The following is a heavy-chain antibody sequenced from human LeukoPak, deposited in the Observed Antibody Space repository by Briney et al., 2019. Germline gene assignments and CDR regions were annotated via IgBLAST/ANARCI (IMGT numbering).Heavy chain of an antibody. CDR3: AKVGLHGHDAFDI. Sequence: PGGSLRLSCAASGFTFSSYALNWVRQAPGKGLEWVSAISGSGGNTYYADSVKGRFTISRDNSKNTLYLQMNSLRAEDTAVHYCAKVGLHGHDAFDIWGQGTMVTVSS. V-gene: IGHV3-23*01. CDR2: ISGSGGNT. D-gene: IGHD5-18*01. CDR1: GFTFSSYA. J-gene: IGHJ3*02.